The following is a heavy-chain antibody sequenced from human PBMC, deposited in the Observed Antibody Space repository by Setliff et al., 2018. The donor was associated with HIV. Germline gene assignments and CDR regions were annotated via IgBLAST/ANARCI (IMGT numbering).Heavy chain of an antibody. J-gene: IGHJ6*02. CDR1: GGSISSYY. CDR3: AREIWGQVAHVPYGMDV. V-gene: IGHV4-4*07. Sequence: LSLTCTVSGGSISSYYWSWIRQPAGKGLEWNGRFYTSGSTNYNPSLKSRVTMSVDTSKNQLSLKVRYVTAADTAIYYCAREIWGQVAHVPYGMDVWGQGTTVTVSS. CDR2: FYTSGST. D-gene: IGHD5-12*01.